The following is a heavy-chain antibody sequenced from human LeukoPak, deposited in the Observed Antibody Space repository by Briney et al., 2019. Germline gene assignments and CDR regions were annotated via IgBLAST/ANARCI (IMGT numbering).Heavy chain of an antibody. V-gene: IGHV3-23*01. D-gene: IGHD3-3*02. CDR3: AKGSLPISASTKNFDY. CDR1: GFTFSSYA. J-gene: IGHJ4*02. Sequence: GGSLRLSCAASGFTFSSYAMSWVRQAPGKGPEWFSAISGSGGSTYYADSVKGRFTISRDNSNNTLYLQMNSLRAEDTAVYYCAKGSLPISASTKNFDYWGQGTLVTVSS. CDR2: ISGSGGST.